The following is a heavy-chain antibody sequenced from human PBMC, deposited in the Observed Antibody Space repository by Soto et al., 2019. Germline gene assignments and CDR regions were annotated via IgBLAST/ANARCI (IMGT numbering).Heavy chain of an antibody. D-gene: IGHD3-9*01. CDR1: GLTFSSYA. CDR2: ISGSGGST. V-gene: IGHV3-23*01. CDR3: AKEIGYFAWLLPDPPLIDY. J-gene: IGHJ4*02. Sequence: GGSLRLSCAASGLTFSSYAMSWVRQAPGKGLEWVSAISGSGGSTYYEDSVKGRLTSSSDNSKNTLYLQMNSLRAEDTDVYYCAKEIGYFAWLLPDPPLIDYWGQGTLVTVSS.